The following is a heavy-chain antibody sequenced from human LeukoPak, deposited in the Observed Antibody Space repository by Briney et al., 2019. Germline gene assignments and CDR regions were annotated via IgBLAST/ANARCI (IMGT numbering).Heavy chain of an antibody. CDR3: ARDLVVVVTAITYYYGMDV. D-gene: IGHD2-21*02. CDR2: ISSSSNYI. J-gene: IGHJ6*02. CDR1: GFTFSSYA. V-gene: IGHV3-21*01. Sequence: PGGSLRISCAASGFTFSSYAMNWVRQAPGKGLEWVSSISSSSNYIYYADSVKGRFTISRDNAKNSLYLQMNSLRAEDTAVYYCARDLVVVVTAITYYYGMDVWGQGTTVTVSS.